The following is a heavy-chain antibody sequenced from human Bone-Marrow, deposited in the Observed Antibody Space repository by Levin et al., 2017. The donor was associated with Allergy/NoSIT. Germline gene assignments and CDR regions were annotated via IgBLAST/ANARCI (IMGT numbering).Heavy chain of an antibody. V-gene: IGHV2-5*01. CDR1: GFSLTTSGVG. CDR3: ALRSGFGEFSFVRD. CDR2: IYWNDDK. D-gene: IGHD3-10*01. J-gene: IGHJ4*02. Sequence: SGPTLVKPTQTLTLTCTFSGFSLTTSGVGVGWIRQPPGKALEWLALIYWNDDKRYSPSLKSRLTITKDTSKYQVVLTMTNMDPVDTATYYCALRSGFGEFSFVRDWGQGTLVTVSS.